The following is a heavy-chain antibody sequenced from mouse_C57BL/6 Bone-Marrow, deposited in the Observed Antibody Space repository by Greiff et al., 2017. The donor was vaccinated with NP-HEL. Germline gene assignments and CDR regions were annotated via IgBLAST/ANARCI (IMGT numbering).Heavy chain of an antibody. CDR3: AREYYGSSPYYAMDY. V-gene: IGHV1-81*01. D-gene: IGHD1-1*01. CDR1: GYTFTSYG. CDR2: IYPRSGNT. J-gene: IGHJ4*01. Sequence: VQLQQSGAELARPGASVKLSCKASGYTFTSYGISWVKQRTGQGLEWIGEIYPRSGNTYYNEKFKGKATLTADKSSSTAYMELRSLTSVDSAVYFCAREYYGSSPYYAMDYWGQGTSVTVSS.